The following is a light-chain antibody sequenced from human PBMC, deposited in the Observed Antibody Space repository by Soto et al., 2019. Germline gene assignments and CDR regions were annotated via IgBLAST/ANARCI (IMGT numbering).Light chain of an antibody. CDR1: SSNIGSNT. CDR2: SND. J-gene: IGLJ2*01. V-gene: IGLV1-44*01. CDR3: AAWDDSLNGPV. Sequence: QSALTQPPSASGTPGQRVTISCSGSSSNIGSNTANWYQQLPGTAPKLLIYSNDQRPSGVPDRFSGSRSGTSPSLDISGLQSEDEADYYCAAWDDSLNGPVFGGGTKLTVL.